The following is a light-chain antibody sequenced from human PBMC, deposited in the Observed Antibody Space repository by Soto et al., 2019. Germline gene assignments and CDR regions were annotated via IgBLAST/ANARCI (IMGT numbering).Light chain of an antibody. CDR2: TNS. J-gene: IGLJ1*01. CDR3: AAWDGSLNVYV. CDR1: SSSIESNS. V-gene: IGLV1-44*01. Sequence: QSVLTQPPSASGTPGQRVTISCSGSSSSIESNSVNWYQQLPRTAPKVLIYTNSQRPSGVPDRFSGSKSGTSASLAISGLQLEDEADYSCAAWDGSLNVYVFGTGTKLTVL.